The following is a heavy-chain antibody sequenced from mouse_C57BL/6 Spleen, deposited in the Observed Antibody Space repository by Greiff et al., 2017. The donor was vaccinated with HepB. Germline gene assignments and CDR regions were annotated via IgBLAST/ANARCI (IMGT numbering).Heavy chain of an antibody. D-gene: IGHD2-4*01. CDR1: GYSFTSYY. CDR2: IYPGSGNT. CDR3: ARGGDYDREAWFAY. J-gene: IGHJ3*01. Sequence: QVQLQQSGPELVKPGASVKISCKASGYSFTSYYIHWVKQRPGQGLEWIGWIYPGSGNTKYNEKFKGKATLTADTSSSTAYMQLSSLTSEDSAVYYCARGGDYDREAWFAYWGQGTLVTVSA. V-gene: IGHV1-66*01.